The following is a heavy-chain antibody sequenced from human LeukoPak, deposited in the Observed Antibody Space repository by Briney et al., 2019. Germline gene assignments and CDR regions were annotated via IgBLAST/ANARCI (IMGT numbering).Heavy chain of an antibody. Sequence: ASVKVSCKASGCFFTSYYIAWVRQAPGQGLEWMGWISAYNGNTNYPQKFQGRVTLTTDAFTETAYMEVGSLRFDDTAVYYCARFTSVAAPDYWGQGTLVTVSS. CDR3: ARFTSVAAPDY. J-gene: IGHJ4*02. CDR2: ISAYNGNT. CDR1: GCFFTSYY. V-gene: IGHV1-18*01. D-gene: IGHD6-19*01.